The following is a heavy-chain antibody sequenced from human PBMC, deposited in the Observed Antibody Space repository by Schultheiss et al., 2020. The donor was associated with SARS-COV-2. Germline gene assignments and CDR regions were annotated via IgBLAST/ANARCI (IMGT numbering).Heavy chain of an antibody. V-gene: IGHV4-4*02. CDR2: IYYSGST. J-gene: IGHJ4*02. Sequence: SETLSLTCAVSGGSISSSNWWSWVRQPPGKGLEWIGYIYYSGSTYYNPSLKSRVTMSVDKSKNQFSLKLSSVTAADTAVYYCAKGAIVGVPRENHFDYWGQGTLVTVSS. CDR3: AKGAIVGVPRENHFDY. CDR1: GGSISSSNW. D-gene: IGHD1-26*01.